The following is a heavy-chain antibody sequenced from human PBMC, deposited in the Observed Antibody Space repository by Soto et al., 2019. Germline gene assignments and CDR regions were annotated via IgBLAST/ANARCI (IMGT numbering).Heavy chain of an antibody. V-gene: IGHV3-11*06. J-gene: IGHJ4*02. Sequence: ESGGGLVKPGGSLRLSCAASGFTFSDYYMSWIRQAPGKGLEWVSYISSSSSYTNYADSVKGRFTISRDNAKNSLYLQMNSLRAEDTAVYYCARWYYDFWSGYSYYFDYWGQGTLVTVSS. CDR2: ISSSSSYT. CDR1: GFTFSDYY. CDR3: ARWYYDFWSGYSYYFDY. D-gene: IGHD3-3*01.